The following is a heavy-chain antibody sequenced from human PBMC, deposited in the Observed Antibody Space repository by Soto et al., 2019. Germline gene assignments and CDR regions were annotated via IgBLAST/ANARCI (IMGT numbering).Heavy chain of an antibody. D-gene: IGHD4-17*01. Sequence: PSETLSLTCTVSGGSISSGDYYWSWIRQPPGKGLEWIGYIYYSGSTYYNPSLRSRLTISVDTSKNQFSLKLSSVTAADTAVYCCARLGPTTVPNSYFTGNYNGMDVWGQGTTVTVSS. CDR1: GGSISSGDYY. V-gene: IGHV4-30-4*01. CDR2: IYYSGST. CDR3: ARLGPTTVPNSYFTGNYNGMDV. J-gene: IGHJ6*02.